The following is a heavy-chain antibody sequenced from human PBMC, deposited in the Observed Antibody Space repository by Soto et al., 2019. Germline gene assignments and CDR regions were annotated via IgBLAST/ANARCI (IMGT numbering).Heavy chain of an antibody. D-gene: IGHD6-6*01. CDR1: GYTFTSYD. CDR3: ARVIAARPGDYYYYYYMDV. Sequence: ASVKVSCKASGYTFTSYDINWVRQATGQGLEWMGWMNPNSGNTGYAQKFQGRVTMTRNTSISTAYMELSSLRSEDTAVYYCARVIAARPGDYYYYYYMDVWGKGTTVTVSS. J-gene: IGHJ6*03. V-gene: IGHV1-8*01. CDR2: MNPNSGNT.